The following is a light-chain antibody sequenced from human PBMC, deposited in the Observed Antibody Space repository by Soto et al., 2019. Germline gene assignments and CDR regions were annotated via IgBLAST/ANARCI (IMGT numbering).Light chain of an antibody. CDR2: GAS. V-gene: IGKV3-15*01. CDR1: QSISGT. CDR3: QQYDNSPWT. Sequence: EVVMTQSPATLSVSPGGRATLSCSASQSISGTLAWYQQKPGQAPRLLXHGASTRAPGFPARSSGSGSGTDFTLTISSLQSEDFAVYYCQQYDNSPWTFGQGTKVDIK. J-gene: IGKJ1*01.